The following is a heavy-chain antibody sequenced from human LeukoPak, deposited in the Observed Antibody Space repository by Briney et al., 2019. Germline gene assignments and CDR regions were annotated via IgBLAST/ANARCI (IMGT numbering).Heavy chain of an antibody. V-gene: IGHV3-23*01. Sequence: PGGSLRLSCAASGFTFSSYSMNWVRQAPGKGLEWVSAISSGGGSTYYADSVKGRFTISRDNSKNTLYLHMNSLRAEDTAVYYCAPRRGGTYYFDYWGQGTLVTVSS. D-gene: IGHD1-1*01. CDR3: APRRGGTYYFDY. CDR2: ISSGGGST. CDR1: GFTFSSYS. J-gene: IGHJ4*02.